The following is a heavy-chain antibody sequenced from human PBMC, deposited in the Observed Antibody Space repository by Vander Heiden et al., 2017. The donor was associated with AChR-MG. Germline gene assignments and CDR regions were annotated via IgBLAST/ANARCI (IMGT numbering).Heavy chain of an antibody. Sequence: EVQLLESGGALVQPGGSLRLSCAASGFPFSSYTRNWVRQAPGKGLEWVSRISGSGGRTYYADPVKGRFTISRDNSKNTLYLQMNTLRAEDTAVYYCATQKGGGGSEALYYWGQGTLVTVSS. CDR1: GFPFSSYT. J-gene: IGHJ4*02. CDR3: ATQKGGGGSEALYY. CDR2: ISGSGGRT. V-gene: IGHV3-23*01. D-gene: IGHD3-16*01.